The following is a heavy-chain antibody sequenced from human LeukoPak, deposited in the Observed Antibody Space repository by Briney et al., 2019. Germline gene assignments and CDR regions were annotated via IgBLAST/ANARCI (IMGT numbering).Heavy chain of an antibody. J-gene: IGHJ4*02. CDR2: ISSSGSTI. D-gene: IGHD3-10*01. CDR1: GFTFSDYY. CDR3: AKDGYMVRGVIIKGLFDY. Sequence: GGSLRLSCAASGFTFSDYYMSWIRQAPGKGLEWVSYISSSGSTIYYADSVKGRFTISRDNAKNSLYLQMNSLRAEDTAVYYCAKDGYMVRGVIIKGLFDYWGQGTLVTVSS. V-gene: IGHV3-11*01.